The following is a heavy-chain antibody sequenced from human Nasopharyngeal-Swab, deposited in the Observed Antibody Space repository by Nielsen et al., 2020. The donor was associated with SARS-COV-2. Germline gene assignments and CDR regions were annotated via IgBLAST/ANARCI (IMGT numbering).Heavy chain of an antibody. D-gene: IGHD3-10*01. CDR3: ARFRGLLWFGELPYNWYFDL. J-gene: IGHJ2*01. CDR2: IYYSGST. CDR1: GGSISSSSYY. V-gene: IGHV4-39*07. Sequence: VSLRLSCTVSGGSISSSSYYWGWIRQPPGKGLEWIGSIYYSGSTNYNPSLKSRVTISVDTSKNQFSLKLSSVTAADTAVYYCARFRGLLWFGELPYNWYFDLWGRGTLVTVSS.